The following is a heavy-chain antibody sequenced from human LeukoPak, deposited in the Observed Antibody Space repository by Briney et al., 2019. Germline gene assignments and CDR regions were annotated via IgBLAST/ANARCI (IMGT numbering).Heavy chain of an antibody. J-gene: IGHJ5*02. CDR3: TRSSGESVRWLDP. D-gene: IGHD3-22*01. CDR1: GFTFSVYA. Sequence: GGSLRLSCAASGFTFSVYAMHWVRQAPGKGLEWVTVVSYDGTDEYYADSVKGRFSISRDNSKNTVYLHMNSLKTEDTAVYYCTRSSGESVRWLDPWGQGTLVTVSS. V-gene: IGHV3-30-3*01. CDR2: VSYDGTDE.